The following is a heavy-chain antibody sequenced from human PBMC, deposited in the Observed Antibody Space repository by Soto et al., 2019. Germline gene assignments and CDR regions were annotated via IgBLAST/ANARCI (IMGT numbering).Heavy chain of an antibody. CDR1: GGSISSYC. CDR3: ARDTGNYGLDY. V-gene: IGHV4-59*01. CDR2: IYYSGST. D-gene: IGHD4-4*01. J-gene: IGHJ4*02. Sequence: SETLSLTCTVSGGSISSYCWSWIRQPPGKGLEWIGYIYYSGSTNYNPSLKSRVTISVDTSKNQFSLQLNSVTAADTAVYYCARDTGNYGLDYWVQGTLVTVS.